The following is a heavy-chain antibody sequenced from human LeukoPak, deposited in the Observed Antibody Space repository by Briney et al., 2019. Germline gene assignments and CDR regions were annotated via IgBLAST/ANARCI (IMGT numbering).Heavy chain of an antibody. Sequence: GGSLRLSCAASGFTFSNHGMNWVRQAPGKVLEWVSAISGSGGSTYYADSVKGRFTISRDNSKNTLYLQMNSLRAEDTAVYYCAKKEIAVVGSNWFDPWGQGTLVTVSS. CDR2: ISGSGGST. D-gene: IGHD6-13*01. V-gene: IGHV3-23*01. J-gene: IGHJ5*02. CDR3: AKKEIAVVGSNWFDP. CDR1: GFTFSNHG.